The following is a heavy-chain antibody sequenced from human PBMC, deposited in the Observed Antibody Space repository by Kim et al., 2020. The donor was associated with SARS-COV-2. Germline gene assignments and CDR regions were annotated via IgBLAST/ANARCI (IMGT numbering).Heavy chain of an antibody. CDR3: AKFQGRSSGWTPDY. Sequence: GGSLRLSCAAPGFTFRSYGMHWVRQAPGKGLEWVAVISYDGNYKFYSDSVRGRFTISKDNSKNTLVLQLSSLRVEDAAVYYCAKFQGRSSGWTPDYWGQGTLVTVSS. D-gene: IGHD6-19*01. V-gene: IGHV3-30*18. J-gene: IGHJ4*02. CDR1: GFTFRSYG. CDR2: ISYDGNYK.